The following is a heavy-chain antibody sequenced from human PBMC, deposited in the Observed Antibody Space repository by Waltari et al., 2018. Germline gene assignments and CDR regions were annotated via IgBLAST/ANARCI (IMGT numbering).Heavy chain of an antibody. V-gene: IGHV1-24*01. Sequence: KPGASVKVSCKVSGYTLTELSMHWVRQAPGKGLEWMGGFDPEDGETIYAQKFQGRVTMTEDTSTDTAYMELSSLRSEDTAVYYCAASYGSGTTDAFDIWGQGTMVTVSS. J-gene: IGHJ3*02. CDR2: FDPEDGET. CDR1: GYTLTELS. CDR3: AASYGSGTTDAFDI. D-gene: IGHD3-10*01.